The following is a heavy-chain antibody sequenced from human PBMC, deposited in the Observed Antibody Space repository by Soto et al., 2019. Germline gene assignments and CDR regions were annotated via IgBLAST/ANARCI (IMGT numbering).Heavy chain of an antibody. D-gene: IGHD1-1*01. CDR2: IYATGTT. CDR1: GGSISSYY. CDR3: VRDGTKTLRDWFDP. J-gene: IGHJ5*02. Sequence: SETLSLTCTVSGGSISSYYWSWIRQPPGKGLEWIGRIYATGTTDYNPSLKSRVMMSVDTSKKQFSLRLRSVTAADTAVYYCVRDGTKTLRDWFDPWGQGISVTVSS. V-gene: IGHV4-4*07.